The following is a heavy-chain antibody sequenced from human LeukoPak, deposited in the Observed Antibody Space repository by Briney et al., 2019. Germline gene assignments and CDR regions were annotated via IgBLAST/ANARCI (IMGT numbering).Heavy chain of an antibody. CDR2: IWYDGSNR. J-gene: IGHJ1*01. CDR3: ARGDGYNDAEYLQH. CDR1: GFTCSSYG. D-gene: IGHD5-24*01. V-gene: IGHV3-33*01. Sequence: GGSLRRSCAASGFTCSSYGMHGVRQAPGKGLEWVAVIWYDGSNRYYGDSVKGRFTISRDNSKKTLYLQMNSLRVEDTAVYYCARGDGYNDAEYLQHWGQGTLVTVS.